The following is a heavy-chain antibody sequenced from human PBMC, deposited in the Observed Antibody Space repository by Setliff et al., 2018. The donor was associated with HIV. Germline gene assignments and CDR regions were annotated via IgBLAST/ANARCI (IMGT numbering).Heavy chain of an antibody. CDR3: ARDGPDTIFGVVIISRYYYYGMDV. CDR2: VSAYNANT. CDR1: GYTYTNYA. Sequence: GASVKVSCKASGYTYTNYAISGVRQAPGQGLEWMGYVSAYNANTNYAQKLQGRVTMTTDTSTSTAYMELRSLRSDDTAVYYCARDGPDTIFGVVIISRYYYYGMDVWGQGTTVTVSS. J-gene: IGHJ6*02. D-gene: IGHD3-3*01. V-gene: IGHV1-18*01.